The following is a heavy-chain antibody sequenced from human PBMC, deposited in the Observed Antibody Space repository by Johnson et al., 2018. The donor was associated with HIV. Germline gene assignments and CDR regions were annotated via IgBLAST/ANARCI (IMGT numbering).Heavy chain of an antibody. Sequence: VQLVESGGGVVQPGRSLRLSCAASGFTFSSYAMHWVRQAPGKGLEWVAVISYDGSNKYYADSVKGRFTISRDNSKNTLYLQMNSLRAEDTAVCYCARPDDSSGGGAVDICGQGTMVTVSS. CDR1: GFTFSSYA. J-gene: IGHJ3*02. CDR2: ISYDGSNK. V-gene: IGHV3-30*04. D-gene: IGHD3-22*01. CDR3: ARPDDSSGGGAVDI.